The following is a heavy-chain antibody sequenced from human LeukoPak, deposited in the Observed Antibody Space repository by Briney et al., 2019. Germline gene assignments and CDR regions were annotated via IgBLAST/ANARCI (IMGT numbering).Heavy chain of an antibody. Sequence: GGSLRLSCAASGFTFSSYDMHWVRQATGKGLEWVSAIGTAGDTYYPGSVKGRFTISRENAKNSLYLQMNSLRAGDTAVYYCARGRVAGSYYYYYYMDVWGKGTTVTVSS. J-gene: IGHJ6*03. D-gene: IGHD6-19*01. CDR2: IGTAGDT. V-gene: IGHV3-13*01. CDR3: ARGRVAGSYYYYYYMDV. CDR1: GFTFSSYD.